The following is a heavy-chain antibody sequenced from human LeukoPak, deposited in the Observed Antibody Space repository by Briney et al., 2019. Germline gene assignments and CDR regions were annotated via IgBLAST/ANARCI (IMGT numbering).Heavy chain of an antibody. CDR2: ISSNGSTI. Sequence: PGGSLRLSCAASGFSFSEYWMSWVRQAPGKGLEWISYISSNGSTIYYAASVKGRFTISRDGAKNSLYLQMNGLRAEDTAIYYCARGPKTSFDYWGQGTLVTVSS. V-gene: IGHV3-48*01. CDR3: ARGPKTSFDY. J-gene: IGHJ4*02. CDR1: GFSFSEYW.